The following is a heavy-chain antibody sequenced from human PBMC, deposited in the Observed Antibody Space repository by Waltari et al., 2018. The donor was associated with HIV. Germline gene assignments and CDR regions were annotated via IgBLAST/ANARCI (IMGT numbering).Heavy chain of an antibody. CDR2: ISWNSGSI. D-gene: IGHD7-27*01. CDR3: AAWGSDY. CDR1: GFPFDDYA. V-gene: IGHV3-9*01. Sequence: EVQLVESGGGLVQPGRSLRLSCAASGFPFDDYAMHWVRQAPGKGLEWVSGISWNSGSIGYADSVKGRFTISRDNAKNSLYLQMNSLRAEDTALYYCAAWGSDYWGQGTLVTVSS. J-gene: IGHJ4*02.